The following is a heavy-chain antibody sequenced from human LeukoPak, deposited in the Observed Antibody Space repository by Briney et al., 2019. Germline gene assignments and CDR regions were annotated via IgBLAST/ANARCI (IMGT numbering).Heavy chain of an antibody. CDR3: ARGGDGYNYFDY. CDR1: GYTFTTYY. CDR2: INPSGGGT. D-gene: IGHD5-24*01. J-gene: IGHJ4*02. V-gene: IGHV1-46*01. Sequence: ASVTVSCKASGYTFTTYYMHWVRQAPGQGLEWMGIINPSGGGTNYAQKFQGRVTMTRDTSTSTVYMELSSLRSEDTAVYYCARGGDGYNYFDYWGQGTLVTVSS.